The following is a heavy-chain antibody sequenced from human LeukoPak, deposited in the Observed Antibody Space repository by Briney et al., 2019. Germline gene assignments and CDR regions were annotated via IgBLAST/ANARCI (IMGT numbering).Heavy chain of an antibody. V-gene: IGHV1-18*01. Sequence: ASVTVSCKASGYTFTSYGISWVRQAPGQGLEWMGWISAYNGNTNYAQKLQGRVTMTTDTSTSTAYMELRSLRSDDTAVYYCARGGTAMVPGDAFDIWGQGTMVTVSS. CDR1: GYTFTSYG. CDR3: ARGGTAMVPGDAFDI. CDR2: ISAYNGNT. J-gene: IGHJ3*02. D-gene: IGHD5-18*01.